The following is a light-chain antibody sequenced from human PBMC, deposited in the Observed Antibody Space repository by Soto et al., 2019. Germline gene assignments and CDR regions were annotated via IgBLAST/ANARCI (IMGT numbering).Light chain of an antibody. V-gene: IGLV2-14*02. J-gene: IGLJ1*01. CDR3: CSYTSSSTLVV. CDR1: SSDVGSYNL. Sequence: QSVLTQPASVSGSPGQSITISCTGTSSDVGSYNLVSWYQQHPGKAPKLMIYEGSKRPSGVSNRFSGSKSGNTASLSISGLQAEDEAEYYCCSYTSSSTLVVFGTGTKLTVL. CDR2: EGS.